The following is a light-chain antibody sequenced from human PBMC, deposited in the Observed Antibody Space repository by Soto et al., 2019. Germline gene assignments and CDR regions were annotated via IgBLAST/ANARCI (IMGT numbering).Light chain of an antibody. CDR3: SSYAGESTVT. CDR2: EVS. Sequence: QSALTQPASVSGSPGQSITISCTGTSSDVGGYNYVSWYQQHPGKAPKLMIYEVSNRPSGVSNRFSGSKSGNTASLTISGLQAEDEADYYCSSYAGESTVTFGGGTELTVL. J-gene: IGLJ2*01. CDR1: SSDVGGYNY. V-gene: IGLV2-14*01.